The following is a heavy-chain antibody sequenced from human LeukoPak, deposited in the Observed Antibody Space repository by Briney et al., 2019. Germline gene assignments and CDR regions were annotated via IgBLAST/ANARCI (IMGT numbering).Heavy chain of an antibody. J-gene: IGHJ4*02. D-gene: IGHD3-9*01. Sequence: SETLSLTCTVSGDSISSNYWSWIRQPAGKGLEWVRRIYTSGNTNYNPSLKSRVTISVDKSKNQFSLKLSSVTAADTAVYYCAKERYDILTGYYSDSWGQGTLVTVSS. V-gene: IGHV4-4*07. CDR2: IYTSGNT. CDR3: AKERYDILTGYYSDS. CDR1: GDSISSNY.